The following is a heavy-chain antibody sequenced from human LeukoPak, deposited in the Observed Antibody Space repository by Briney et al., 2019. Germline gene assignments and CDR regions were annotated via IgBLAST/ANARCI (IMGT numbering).Heavy chain of an antibody. CDR2: IFYNVST. J-gene: IGHJ3*02. Sequence: TETLSLTCTVSSRPISSSHYYWGRVRQPPGKALEWIGQIFYNVSTYYSPSLKSRVTISIDTYRNQFSLKPNSVTAADTAVYYCAKSSGYGLIDIWGQGTMVTVSS. CDR3: AKSSGYGLIDI. CDR1: SRPISSSHYY. D-gene: IGHD3-22*01. V-gene: IGHV4-39*07.